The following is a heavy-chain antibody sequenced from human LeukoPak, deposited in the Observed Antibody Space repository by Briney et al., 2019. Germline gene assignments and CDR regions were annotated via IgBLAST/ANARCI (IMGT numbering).Heavy chain of an antibody. D-gene: IGHD1-26*01. V-gene: IGHV4-38-2*01. CDR2: IYHSGST. J-gene: IGHJ4*02. CDR3: ARHPRSGSYYGVFDY. Sequence: PSETLSLTCAVSGYSISSGYYWGWIRQPPGKGLEWIGSIYHSGSTYYNPSLKSRVTISVDTSKNQFSLKLSSVTAADTAVYYCARHPRSGSYYGVFDYWGQGTLVTVSS. CDR1: GYSISSGYY.